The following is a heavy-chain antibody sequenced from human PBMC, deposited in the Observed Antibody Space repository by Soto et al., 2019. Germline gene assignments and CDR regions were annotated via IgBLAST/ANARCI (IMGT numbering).Heavy chain of an antibody. Sequence: SVKVSCKTSGGSFMSQAISWVRQAPGQGPEWMGGIIPFSGTVTYTQRFQGRLTLTADEPTKTAHMELSSLRSEDTAVYYCARGSYDSYAGFFGMDVWGQGTKVTVSS. V-gene: IGHV1-69*13. CDR1: GGSFMSQA. J-gene: IGHJ6*02. CDR2: IIPFSGTV. CDR3: ARGSYDSYAGFFGMDV. D-gene: IGHD3-10*01.